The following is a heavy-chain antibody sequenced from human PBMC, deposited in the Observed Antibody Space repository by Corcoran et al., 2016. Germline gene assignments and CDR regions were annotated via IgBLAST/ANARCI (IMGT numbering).Heavy chain of an antibody. V-gene: IGHV5-51*01. CDR1: GYSFTSYW. D-gene: IGHD3-3*01. CDR3: AREVWSGFSGRYYYYGMDV. J-gene: IGHJ6*02. Sequence: EVQLVQSGAEVKKPGESLKISCKGSGYSFTSYWIGWVRQMPGKGLEWMGIIYPGDSDTRYSPSFQGQVTISADKSISTAYLQWSSLKASDTAMYYCAREVWSGFSGRYYYYGMDVWGQGTTVTVSS. CDR2: IYPGDSDT.